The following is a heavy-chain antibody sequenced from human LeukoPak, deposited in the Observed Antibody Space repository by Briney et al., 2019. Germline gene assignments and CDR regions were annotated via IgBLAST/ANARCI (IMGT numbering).Heavy chain of an antibody. V-gene: IGHV3-20*04. CDR2: IDWNGAST. CDR3: AXXXRYNHDSSGYRDFDY. CDR1: GFTFDDYG. Sequence: GGSLRLSCAASGFTFDDYGMSWVRQAPGKGLEWVSGIDWNGASTGYANSVKGRFSISRDNAKNSLYLQMNSLRAEDTALYYCAXXXRYNHDSSGYRDFDYWGQGTLVTVSS. J-gene: IGHJ4*02. D-gene: IGHD3-22*01.